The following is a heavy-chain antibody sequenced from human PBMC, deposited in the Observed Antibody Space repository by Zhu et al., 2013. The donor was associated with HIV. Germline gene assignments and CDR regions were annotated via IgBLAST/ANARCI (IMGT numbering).Heavy chain of an antibody. Sequence: EVQLVESGGGLAQPGGSLRLSCAASGFTFSSYSMNWVRQAPGKGLEWVSYISRTGKTFYYADSVKGRFTISRDNAKNSLYLQMNSLRAEDTAVYYCEGGQTTWGQGTLVTVSS. J-gene: IGHJ4*02. CDR3: EGGQTT. CDR2: ISRTGKTF. D-gene: IGHD1-7*01. V-gene: IGHV3-48*04. CDR1: GFTFSSYS.